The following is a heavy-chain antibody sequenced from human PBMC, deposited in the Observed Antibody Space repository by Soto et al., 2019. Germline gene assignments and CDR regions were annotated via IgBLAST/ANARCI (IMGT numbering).Heavy chain of an antibody. CDR2: ISSSSSYI. CDR1: GFTFSSYS. CDR3: ARDYDILTGYQITLGAFDI. D-gene: IGHD3-9*01. V-gene: IGHV3-21*01. J-gene: IGHJ3*02. Sequence: GGSLRFSCAASGFTFSSYSMNWVRQAPGKGLEWVSSISSSSSYIYYADSVKGRFTISRDNAKNSLYLQMNSLRAEDTAVYYCARDYDILTGYQITLGAFDIWGQGTMVTVSS.